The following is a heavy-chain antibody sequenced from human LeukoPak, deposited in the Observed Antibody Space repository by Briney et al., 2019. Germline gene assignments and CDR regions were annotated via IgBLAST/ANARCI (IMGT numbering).Heavy chain of an antibody. CDR2: ISGSGGST. CDR3: AKATRGYCSGGSCKGAFDI. J-gene: IGHJ3*02. Sequence: PGGSLRLSCAASGFTFSSYAMSWVRQAPGKGLEWVSAISGSGGSTYYADSVKGRFTISRDNSKNTLYLQMNSLRAEDTAVYYCAKATRGYCSGGSCKGAFDIWGQGTMVTVSS. V-gene: IGHV3-23*01. CDR1: GFTFSSYA. D-gene: IGHD2-15*01.